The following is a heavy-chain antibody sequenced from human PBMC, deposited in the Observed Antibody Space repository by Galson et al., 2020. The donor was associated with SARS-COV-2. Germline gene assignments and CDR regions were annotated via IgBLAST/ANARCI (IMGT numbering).Heavy chain of an antibody. CDR3: VRDYWSYFDF. J-gene: IGHJ4*02. D-gene: IGHD3-3*01. V-gene: IGHV3-7*01. CDR1: GFTFNTHW. CDR2: IHKNGNEI. Sequence: QLGESLKISCAASGFTFNTHWMNWVRQTPGKGLEWVANIHKNGNEIHYVDSVKGRFTVSRDNAKNSLYLQMNSLRAEDTAVYYCVRDYWSYFDFWGQGTLVTVSS.